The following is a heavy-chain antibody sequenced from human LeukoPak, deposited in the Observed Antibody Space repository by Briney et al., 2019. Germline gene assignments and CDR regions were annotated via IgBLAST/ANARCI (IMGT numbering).Heavy chain of an antibody. CDR1: GGSFSGYD. CDR3: ARGGAAAGTKFDY. J-gene: IGHJ4*02. V-gene: IGHV4-34*01. CDR2: INHSGST. D-gene: IGHD6-13*01. Sequence: PSETLSLTCAVYGGSFSGYDWSWIRQPPGKGLEWIGEINHSGSTNYNPSLKSRVTISIDTSKNQFPLKLSSVTAADTAVYYCARGGAAAGTKFDYWGQGTLVTVSS.